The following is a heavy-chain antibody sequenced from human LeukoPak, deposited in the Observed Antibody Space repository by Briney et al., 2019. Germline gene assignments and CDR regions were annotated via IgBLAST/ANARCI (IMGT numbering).Heavy chain of an antibody. V-gene: IGHV1-69*06. CDR2: IIPIFGTA. CDR1: GGTFSSYA. CDR3: ARSEKNYYDSSGYYP. Sequence: PWASVKVSCKASGGTFSSYAISWVRQAPGQGLEWMGGIIPIFGTANYAQKFQGRVTITADKSTSTAYMELSSLRSEDTAVYYCARSEKNYYDSSGYYPWGQGTLVTVSS. D-gene: IGHD3-22*01. J-gene: IGHJ4*02.